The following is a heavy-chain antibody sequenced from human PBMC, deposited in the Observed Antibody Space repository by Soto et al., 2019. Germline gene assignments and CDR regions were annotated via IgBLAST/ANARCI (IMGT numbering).Heavy chain of an antibody. CDR1: GYTFTSYG. Sequence: QVHLVQSGAEVKKPGASVKVSCKGSGYTFTSYGITWVRQAPGQGLEWMGWISAHNGNTNYAQKLQSRVTVTTDTFTSTAYMELRSLRADDTAVDYCARGRYGDYWGQGALVTVSS. D-gene: IGHD1-1*01. J-gene: IGHJ4*02. CDR2: ISAHNGNT. CDR3: ARGRYGDY. V-gene: IGHV1-18*01.